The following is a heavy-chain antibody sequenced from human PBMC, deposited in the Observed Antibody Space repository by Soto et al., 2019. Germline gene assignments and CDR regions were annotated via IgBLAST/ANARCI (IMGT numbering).Heavy chain of an antibody. CDR1: GFTFSTFA. Sequence: GGSLRLSCTASGFTFSTFAVSWVRQAPGKGLEWASTISGHGDNTYYADSVKGRFTISRDNSKNTLYLQMNNLRAADTAIYYCAKNCFCIGTNRYAPFVPWGQGILVTL. CDR2: ISGHGDNT. D-gene: IGHD2-2*01. J-gene: IGHJ5*02. V-gene: IGHV3-23*01. CDR3: AKNCFCIGTNRYAPFVP.